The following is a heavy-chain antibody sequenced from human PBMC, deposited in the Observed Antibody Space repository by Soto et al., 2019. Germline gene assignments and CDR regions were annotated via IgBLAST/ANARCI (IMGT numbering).Heavy chain of an antibody. Sequence: QVQLQESGPGLVKPSQTLSLTCTVSGGSISSGDYYWSWIRQPPGKGLEWIGYIYYSGSTYYNPSLKSRVTISVDTSKNQFSLKLSSVTAADTAVYYCARVRGKDYDSSGENFDYWGQGTLVTVSS. V-gene: IGHV4-30-4*01. D-gene: IGHD3-22*01. J-gene: IGHJ4*02. CDR2: IYYSGST. CDR1: GGSISSGDYY. CDR3: ARVRGKDYDSSGENFDY.